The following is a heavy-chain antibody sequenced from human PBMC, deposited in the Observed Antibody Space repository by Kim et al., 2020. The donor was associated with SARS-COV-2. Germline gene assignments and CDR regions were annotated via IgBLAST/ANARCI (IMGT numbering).Heavy chain of an antibody. CDR3: ARDAGRWLQFAY. Sequence: NSAQKFQGRVTITADESTSTAYMELSSLRSEDTAVYYCARDAGRWLQFAYWGQGTLVTVSS. D-gene: IGHD3-10*01. V-gene: IGHV1-69*01. J-gene: IGHJ4*02.